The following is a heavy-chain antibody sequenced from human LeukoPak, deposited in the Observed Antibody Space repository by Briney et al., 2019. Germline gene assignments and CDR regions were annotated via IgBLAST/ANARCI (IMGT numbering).Heavy chain of an antibody. V-gene: IGHV3-11*01. CDR2: ISSSGSTI. D-gene: IGHD4-17*01. CDR3: AKDIRRNDYGFHYYYGMDV. CDR1: GFTFSDYY. Sequence: PGGSLRLSCAASGFTFSDYYMSWIRQAPGKGLEWVSYISSSGSTIYYADSVKGRFTISRDNSKNTLYLQMNSLRAEDTAVYYCAKDIRRNDYGFHYYYGMDVWGQGTTVTVSS. J-gene: IGHJ6*02.